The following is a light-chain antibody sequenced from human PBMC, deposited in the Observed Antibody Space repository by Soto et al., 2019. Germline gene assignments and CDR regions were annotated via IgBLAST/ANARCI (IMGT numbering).Light chain of an antibody. CDR3: QQYIRWPLT. CDR2: GAS. CDR1: QSVSSN. Sequence: EIVMTQSPATLSVSPGERATLSCRASQSVSSNLAWYQQKPGQAPSLLIYGASTRATGTPARFSGSGSGTEFTLTISCLQSEAFAVYYCQQYIRWPLTFGGGTKVEIK. J-gene: IGKJ4*01. V-gene: IGKV3-15*01.